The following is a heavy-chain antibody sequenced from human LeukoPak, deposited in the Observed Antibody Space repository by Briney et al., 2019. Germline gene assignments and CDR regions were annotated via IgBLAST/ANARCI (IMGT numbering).Heavy chain of an antibody. Sequence: VASVKVSCKASGYTFTSYYMHWVRQAPGQGLEWMGIINPSGGSTSYAQKFQGRATMTRDTSTSTVYMELSSLRSEDTAVYYCARGWQRLFSSVDKVFWFDPWGQGTLVTGSS. D-gene: IGHD6-25*01. CDR2: INPSGGST. V-gene: IGHV1-46*01. CDR3: ARGWQRLFSSVDKVFWFDP. CDR1: GYTFTSYY. J-gene: IGHJ5*02.